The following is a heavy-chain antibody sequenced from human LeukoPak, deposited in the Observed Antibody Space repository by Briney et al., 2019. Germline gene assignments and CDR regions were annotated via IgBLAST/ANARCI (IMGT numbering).Heavy chain of an antibody. CDR2: ISGSGGST. V-gene: IGHV3-23*01. Sequence: GGSLRLSCAASGFTFTNYAMDWVRQAPGKGLEWVSAISGSGGSTYYADSVKGRFTISRDTSKNTLDLQMNSLRAEDTAVYHCAKGSGDSTGYYYAYYYYYMDVWGKGTTVTVSS. D-gene: IGHD3-22*01. CDR3: AKGSGDSTGYYYAYYYYYMDV. J-gene: IGHJ6*03. CDR1: GFTFTNYA.